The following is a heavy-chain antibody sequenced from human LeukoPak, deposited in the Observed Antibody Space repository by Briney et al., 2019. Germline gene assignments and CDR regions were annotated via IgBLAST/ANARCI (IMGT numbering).Heavy chain of an antibody. J-gene: IGHJ4*02. V-gene: IGHV3-53*01. CDR2: IYSGGRT. Sequence: GGSLRLSCAASGFTVSSNYMSWVRQAPGKGLEWVSVIYSGGRTYYADSVKGRFTISRDNSKNTLYLQMNSLRAEDTAVYYCARGSGSYFGIRPYDYWGQGTLVTVSS. CDR3: ARGSGSYFGIRPYDY. CDR1: GFTVSSNY. D-gene: IGHD1-26*01.